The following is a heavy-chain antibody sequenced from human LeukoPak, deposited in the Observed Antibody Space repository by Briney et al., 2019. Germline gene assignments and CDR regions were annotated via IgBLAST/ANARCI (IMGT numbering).Heavy chain of an antibody. CDR1: GFTFSSYS. CDR2: ISSSSKYI. D-gene: IGHD6-19*01. Sequence: GGSLRLSCAASGFTFSSYSMNWVRQAPGKGVEGGSCISSSSKYIYYEDSVKGRFTISRDNAKSSLYLQMNSLRAEDTAVYYCARPKGQWLLDYWGQGTLVTVSS. J-gene: IGHJ4*02. V-gene: IGHV3-21*01. CDR3: ARPKGQWLLDY.